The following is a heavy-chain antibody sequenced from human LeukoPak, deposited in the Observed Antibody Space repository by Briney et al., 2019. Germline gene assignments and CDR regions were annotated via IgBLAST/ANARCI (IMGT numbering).Heavy chain of an antibody. CDR2: ISGSGGGGT. CDR1: GFTFSSYA. J-gene: IGHJ4*02. D-gene: IGHD3-22*01. V-gene: IGHV3-23*01. Sequence: PGGSLRLSCAASGFTFSSYAMSWVRQAPGKGLEWVSAISGSGGGGTYYAHSVKGRFTISRDNFKNALYLQMDSLRAEDTAVYYCAKRGIDSSGYFDYWGQGTLVTVPS. CDR3: AKRGIDSSGYFDY.